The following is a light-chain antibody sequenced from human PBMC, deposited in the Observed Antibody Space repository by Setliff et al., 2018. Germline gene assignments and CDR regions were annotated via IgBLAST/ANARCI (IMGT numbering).Light chain of an antibody. Sequence: QSVLTQPPSVSGAPGQTVTISCTGSSSNIGAGYDVHWYQQVPETAPKLLIYGNNNRPSGVPDRFSGSTSGTSASLAISGLQAEDEADYYCQSYDSSLRYVFGSGTKVTVL. CDR3: QSYDSSLRYV. CDR2: GNN. J-gene: IGLJ1*01. V-gene: IGLV1-40*01. CDR1: SSNIGAGYD.